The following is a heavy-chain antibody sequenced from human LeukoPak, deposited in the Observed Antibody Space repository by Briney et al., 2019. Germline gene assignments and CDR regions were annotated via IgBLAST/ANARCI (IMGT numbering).Heavy chain of an antibody. CDR1: GFTFSSYA. CDR2: IGGTGVRT. D-gene: IGHD3-16*01. J-gene: IGHJ4*02. Sequence: GGSLRLSCASSGFTFSSYAMSWVRQAPGKGLEWVSTIGGTGVRTYYADSVKGRFTISRDNAKNSLYLQMNSLRAEDTAVYYCARDGGDYFDYWGQGTLVTVSS. V-gene: IGHV3-23*01. CDR3: ARDGGDYFDY.